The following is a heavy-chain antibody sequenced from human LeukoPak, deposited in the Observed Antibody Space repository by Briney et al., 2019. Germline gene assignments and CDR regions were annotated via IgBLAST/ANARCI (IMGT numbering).Heavy chain of an antibody. Sequence: GGSLRLSCAASGFTFSSYAMTWVRQAPGKGLEWVGLIRSEVYGGTPEYAASVKGRFTISRDDSKGIAYLQMNSLRPEDTAMYYCTRDQTPYYWGQGTLVTVSS. CDR1: GFTFSSYA. V-gene: IGHV3-49*04. CDR3: TRDQTPYY. CDR2: IRSEVYGGTP. J-gene: IGHJ4*02.